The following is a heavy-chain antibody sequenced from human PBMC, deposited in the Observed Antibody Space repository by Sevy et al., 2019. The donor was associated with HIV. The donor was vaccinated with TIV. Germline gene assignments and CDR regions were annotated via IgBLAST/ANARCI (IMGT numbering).Heavy chain of an antibody. D-gene: IGHD3-3*01. CDR3: AKDNSRYYDFWSGPNYGMDV. CDR2: IRYDGSNK. J-gene: IGHJ6*02. Sequence: GGSLRLSCAASGFTFSSYGMHWVRQAPGKGLEWVAFIRYDGSNKYYADSVKGRLTISRDNFKNTLYVQMNSLRAEDTAVYYCAKDNSRYYDFWSGPNYGMDVWGQGTTVTVSS. V-gene: IGHV3-30*02. CDR1: GFTFSSYG.